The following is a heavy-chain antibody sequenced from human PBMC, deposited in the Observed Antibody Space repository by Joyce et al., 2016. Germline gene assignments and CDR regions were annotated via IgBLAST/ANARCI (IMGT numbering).Heavy chain of an antibody. D-gene: IGHD3-16*01. Sequence: QVQLEESGGGVVQPGESLRLSCAASGFAFTSFQMHWVRQAPGKGLEWVAVVSHDENNKYFADSVQGRFAISRDNSKNTVYLQMNSLRVEDTAVYYGARLRGAYFFDYWGQGTLVTVSS. CDR2: VSHDENNK. CDR1: GFAFTSFQ. V-gene: IGHV3-30*09. J-gene: IGHJ4*02. CDR3: ARLRGAYFFDY.